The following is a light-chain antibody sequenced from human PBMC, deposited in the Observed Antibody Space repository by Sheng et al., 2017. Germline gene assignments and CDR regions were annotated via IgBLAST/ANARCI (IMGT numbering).Light chain of an antibody. CDR1: QGISNY. V-gene: IGKV1-27*01. J-gene: IGKJ2*01. CDR2: VAS. Sequence: DIQMTQSPSSLSASVGDRVTITCRASQGISNYLAWYQQKPGKVPKLLISVASTLQSGVPSRFSGSGSGTDFTLTISSLQPEDVATYFCQQAVSFPYTFGQGTRLEIK. CDR3: QQAVSFPYT.